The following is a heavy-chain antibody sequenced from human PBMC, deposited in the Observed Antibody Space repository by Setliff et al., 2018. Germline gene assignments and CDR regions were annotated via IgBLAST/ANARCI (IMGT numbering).Heavy chain of an antibody. Sequence: GESLKISCKGSGYSFTSYWIGWVRQMPGKGLEWMGIIHPGDSDTRYSPSFQGQVTISADKSISTAYLQWSSLKASDTAMYYCARLTYYYDSSGLNAFDIWGQGTMVTVSS. V-gene: IGHV5-51*01. D-gene: IGHD3-22*01. J-gene: IGHJ3*02. CDR1: GYSFTSYW. CDR3: ARLTYYYDSSGLNAFDI. CDR2: IHPGDSDT.